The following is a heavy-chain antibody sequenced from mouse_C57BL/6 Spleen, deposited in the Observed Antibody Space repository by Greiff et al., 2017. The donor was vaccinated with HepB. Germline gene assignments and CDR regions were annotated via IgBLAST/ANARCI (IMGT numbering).Heavy chain of an antibody. Sequence: VQLQQSGPELVKPGASVKISCKASGYTFTDYYMNWVKQSHGKSLEWIGDINPNNGGTSYNQKFKGKATLTVDKSSSTAYMELRSLTSEDSAVYYCARPAPRFAYWGQGTLVTVSA. D-gene: IGHD3-1*01. CDR3: ARPAPRFAY. CDR2: INPNNGGT. V-gene: IGHV1-26*01. J-gene: IGHJ3*01. CDR1: GYTFTDYY.